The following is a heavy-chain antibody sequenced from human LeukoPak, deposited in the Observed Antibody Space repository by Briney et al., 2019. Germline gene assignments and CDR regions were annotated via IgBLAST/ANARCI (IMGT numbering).Heavy chain of an antibody. J-gene: IGHJ4*02. CDR3: ARGRSNTMVRGVIITYYFDY. CDR1: GFTFSSYG. D-gene: IGHD3-10*01. CDR2: IRYDGSNK. V-gene: IGHV3-30*02. Sequence: PGGSLRLSCAASGFTFSSYGMHWVRQAPGKGLEWVAFIRYDGSNKYYADSVKGRFTISRDNAKNSLYLQMNSLRAEDTAVYYCARGRSNTMVRGVIITYYFDYWGQGTLVTVSS.